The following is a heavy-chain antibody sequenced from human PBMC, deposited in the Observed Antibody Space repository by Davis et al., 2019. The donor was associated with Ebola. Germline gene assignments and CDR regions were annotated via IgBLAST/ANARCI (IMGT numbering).Heavy chain of an antibody. CDR1: GFNVLNNY. D-gene: IGHD6-13*01. J-gene: IGHJ3*01. CDR2: LYSSGDR. Sequence: GGSLRLSCAASGFNVLNNYMSWVRLAPGKGLEWLSVLYSSGDRYYADSVRGRFTISRDTSKNTLDLQVNSLRAEDSGTYYCARHIAAAGHDGFDLWGQGTMVTVSS. V-gene: IGHV3-66*04. CDR3: ARHIAAAGHDGFDL.